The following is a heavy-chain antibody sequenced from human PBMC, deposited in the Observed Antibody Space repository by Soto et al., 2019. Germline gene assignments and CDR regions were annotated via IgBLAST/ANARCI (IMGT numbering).Heavy chain of an antibody. CDR2: IMPMFGVT. V-gene: IGHV1-69*12. CDR3: AGXXXXXXXXXXXXGYHYYGLDV. J-gene: IGHJ6*02. Sequence: QVQLVQSGAEVKKPGSSVKVSCRASGGTFNSHTISWVRQAPGQGLEWMGGIMPMFGVTNYARKFQGRLTMTANESTTTAYMEVSSLTSDDTAVYYCAGXXXXXXXXXXXXGYHYYGLDVWGQGTTVIVSS. CDR1: GGTFNSHT.